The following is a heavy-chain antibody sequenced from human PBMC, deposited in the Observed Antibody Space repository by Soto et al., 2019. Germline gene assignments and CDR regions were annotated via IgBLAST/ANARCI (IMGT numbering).Heavy chain of an antibody. CDR1: GGSISSYY. V-gene: IGHV4-59*01. Sequence: SETLSLTCTVSGGSISSYYWSWIRQPPGKGLEWIGYIYYSGSTNYNPSLTSRVTISVDTSKNQFSLKLSSVTAADTAVYYCARVVSSIQNPPDFYYYYYYMDVWGKGTTVTVSS. CDR3: ARVVSSIQNPPDFYYYYYYMDV. CDR2: IYYSGST. D-gene: IGHD6-6*01. J-gene: IGHJ6*03.